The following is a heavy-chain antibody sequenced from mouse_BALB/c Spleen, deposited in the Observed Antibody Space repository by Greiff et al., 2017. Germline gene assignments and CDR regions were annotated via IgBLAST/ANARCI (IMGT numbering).Heavy chain of an antibody. J-gene: IGHJ3*01. Sequence: QVQLQQSGAELVRPGSSVKISCKASGYAFSSYWMNWVKQRPGQGLEWIGQIYPGDGDTNYNGKFKGKATLTADKSSSTAYMQLSSLTSEDSAVYFCARRGYGAWFAYWGQGTLVTVSA. CDR2: IYPGDGDT. CDR3: ARRGYGAWFAY. D-gene: IGHD2-10*02. V-gene: IGHV1-80*01. CDR1: GYAFSSYW.